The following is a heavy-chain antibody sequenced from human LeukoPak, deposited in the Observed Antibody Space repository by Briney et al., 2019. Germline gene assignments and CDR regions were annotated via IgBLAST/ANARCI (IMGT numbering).Heavy chain of an antibody. CDR1: GFTFTTYW. Sequence: GGSLRLSCAASGFTFTTYWMHWVRQAPGKGLVWVSHINSDGSITSYADSVKGRFTNSRDNDKNTLYLQMNSLRAEDTAVYYCARDAVDTANAVWGQGTTVTVSS. CDR2: INSDGSIT. CDR3: ARDAVDTANAV. J-gene: IGHJ6*02. V-gene: IGHV3-74*01. D-gene: IGHD5-18*01.